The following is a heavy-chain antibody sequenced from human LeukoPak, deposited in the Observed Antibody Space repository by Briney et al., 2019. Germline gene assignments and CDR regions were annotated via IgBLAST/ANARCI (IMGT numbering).Heavy chain of an antibody. CDR2: ISWDDDK. CDR1: GFSLSTSGVG. CDR3: AHTSLKKHSSGWYNYFDY. J-gene: IGHJ4*02. V-gene: IGHV2-5*02. Sequence: SGPTLVNPTQTLTLTCTFSGFSLSTSGVGVGWIRQPPGKALEWLRFISWDDDKRYSPSLKSRLTITKDTSKNQVVLTMTNLDPVDTATYYCAHTSLKKHSSGWYNYFDYWGQGTLVTVSS. D-gene: IGHD6-19*01.